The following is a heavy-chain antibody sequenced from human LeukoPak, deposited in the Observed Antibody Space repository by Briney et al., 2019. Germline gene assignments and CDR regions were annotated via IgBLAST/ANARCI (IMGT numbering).Heavy chain of an antibody. Sequence: ASVKVSCKASGYSFTGYYVHWVRQAPGQGLEWMGWINPDSGGTNFAQSFQGRVTMTRDTSISTTYMELSRLTSDDTAVYYCARDAISRGIIDYWGQGSLVTVSS. CDR1: GYSFTGYY. CDR2: INPDSGGT. J-gene: IGHJ4*02. CDR3: ARDAISRGIIDY. V-gene: IGHV1-2*02. D-gene: IGHD3-10*01.